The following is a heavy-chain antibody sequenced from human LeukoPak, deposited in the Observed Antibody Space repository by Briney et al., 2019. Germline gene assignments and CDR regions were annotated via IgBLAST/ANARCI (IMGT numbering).Heavy chain of an antibody. V-gene: IGHV4-30-4*01. Sequence: PSQTLSLTWTVSGGSISSGDYYWSWIRHPPGKGLEWIGYIYYTRSTYYNPSLKSRVTISVYTSRNQFSLKLSSVTAADTAVYYCARVALELLPNWFDPWGQGTLVTVSS. CDR1: GGSISSGDYY. CDR3: ARVALELLPNWFDP. D-gene: IGHD1-26*01. CDR2: IYYTRST. J-gene: IGHJ5*02.